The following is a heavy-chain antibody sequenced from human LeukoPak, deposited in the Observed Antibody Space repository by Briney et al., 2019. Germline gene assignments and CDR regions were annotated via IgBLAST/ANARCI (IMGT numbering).Heavy chain of an antibody. CDR3: ARERVETGPPDY. D-gene: IGHD7-27*01. CDR1: GGSISSGGYY. V-gene: IGHV4-30-2*01. Sequence: PSETLSLTCTVSGGSISSGGYYWSWIRQPPGKGLEWIGYIYHSGSTYYNPSLKSRVTISVDRSKNQFSLKLSSVTAADTAVYYCARERVETGPPDYWGQGTLVTVSS. CDR2: IYHSGST. J-gene: IGHJ4*02.